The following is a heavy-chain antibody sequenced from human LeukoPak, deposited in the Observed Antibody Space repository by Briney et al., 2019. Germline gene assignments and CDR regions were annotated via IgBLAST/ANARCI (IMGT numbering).Heavy chain of an antibody. Sequence: SETLSLTCTVSGGPISSYYWSWIRQPPGKGLEWIGYIYYSGYTNYNPSLKSRVTISVDTSKNQFSLKLSSVTAADTAVYYCARAVWGSPYFDYWGQGTLVTVSS. J-gene: IGHJ4*02. CDR1: GGPISSYY. CDR2: IYYSGYT. V-gene: IGHV4-59*01. D-gene: IGHD3-16*01. CDR3: ARAVWGSPYFDY.